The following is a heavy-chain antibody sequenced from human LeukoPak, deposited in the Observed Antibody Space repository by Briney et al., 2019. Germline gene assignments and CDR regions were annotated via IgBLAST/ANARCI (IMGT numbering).Heavy chain of an antibody. Sequence: SETLSLTCTVSGGSISSYYWSWIRQPPGKGLEWIGYIYYSGSTNYNPSLKSRVTISVDTSKNQFSLKLSSVTAAVTAVYYCARGGEMATGVDYWGQGTLVTVSS. CDR1: GGSISSYY. J-gene: IGHJ4*02. V-gene: IGHV4-59*13. CDR3: ARGGEMATGVDY. D-gene: IGHD5-24*01. CDR2: IYYSGST.